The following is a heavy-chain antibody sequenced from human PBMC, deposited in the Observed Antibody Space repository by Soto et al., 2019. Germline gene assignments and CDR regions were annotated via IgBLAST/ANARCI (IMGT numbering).Heavy chain of an antibody. V-gene: IGHV1-69*13. CDR2: IIPIFGTA. J-gene: IGHJ6*02. CDR3: ARQSYDILTGYYSYYYYYGMDV. CDR1: GGTFSSYA. Sequence: ASVKVSCKASGGTFSSYAISWVRQAPGQGLEWMGGIIPIFGTANYAQKFQGRVTITADESTSTAYMELSSLGSEDTAVYYCARQSYDILTGYYSYYYYYGMDVWGQGTTVTVSS. D-gene: IGHD3-9*01.